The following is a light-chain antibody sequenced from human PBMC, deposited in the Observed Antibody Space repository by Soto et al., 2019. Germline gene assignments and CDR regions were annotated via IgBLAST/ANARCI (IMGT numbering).Light chain of an antibody. V-gene: IGKV1-27*01. CDR2: AAS. CDR3: QQLNSYPPT. CDR1: QGINNY. Sequence: DIQMTQSPSSLSASVGSRVSITCRASQGINNYLAWYQQKPGKVPKVLSYAASTLQPGVPSRFSGSGAGTDCTLTINSLQPDDIATYYCQQLNSYPPTFGQGTRLEIK. J-gene: IGKJ5*01.